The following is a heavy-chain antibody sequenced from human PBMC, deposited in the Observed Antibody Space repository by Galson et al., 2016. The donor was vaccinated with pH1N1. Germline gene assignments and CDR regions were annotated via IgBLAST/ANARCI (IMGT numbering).Heavy chain of an antibody. CDR1: GFTFSSYG. Sequence: SLRLSCAASGFTFSSYGMHWVRQAPGKGLEWVAVIWYDGSNKYYADSVKGRFTISRDNSKNTLYLQMNSLRVEDTAVYYCARGNSYYGDYLGYWGQGTLVTVSS. V-gene: IGHV3-33*01. CDR2: IWYDGSNK. J-gene: IGHJ4*02. D-gene: IGHD4-17*01. CDR3: ARGNSYYGDYLGY.